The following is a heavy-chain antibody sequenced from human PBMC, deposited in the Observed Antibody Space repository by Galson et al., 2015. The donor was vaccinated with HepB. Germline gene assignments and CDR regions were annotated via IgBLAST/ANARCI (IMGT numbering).Heavy chain of an antibody. CDR1: GYTLTELS. Sequence: SVKVSCKVSGYTLTELSMHWVRQAPGKGLEWMGGFDPEDGETIYAQKFQGRVTMTEDTSTDTAYMELSSLRSEDTAVYYRATESPPIVVVPVNYYYYGMDVWGQGTTVTVSS. D-gene: IGHD2-2*01. V-gene: IGHV1-24*01. CDR2: FDPEDGET. J-gene: IGHJ6*02. CDR3: ATESPPIVVVPVNYYYYGMDV.